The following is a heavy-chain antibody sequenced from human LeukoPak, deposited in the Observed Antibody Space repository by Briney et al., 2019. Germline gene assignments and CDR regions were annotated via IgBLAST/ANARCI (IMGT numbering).Heavy chain of an antibody. D-gene: IGHD4-17*01. CDR3: ARGSVTTLAFDY. CDR1: GGSISSSSYY. J-gene: IGHJ4*02. Sequence: SETLSLTCTVSGGSISSSSYYWGWIRQPPGKGLEWIGSIYYSGSTYYNPSLKSRVTISVDKSKSQFSLKLSSVTAADTAVYYCARGSVTTLAFDYWGQGTLVTVSS. V-gene: IGHV4-39*07. CDR2: IYYSGST.